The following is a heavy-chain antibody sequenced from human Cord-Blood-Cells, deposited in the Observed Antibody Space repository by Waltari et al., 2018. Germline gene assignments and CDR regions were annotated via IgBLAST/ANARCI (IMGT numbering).Heavy chain of an antibody. CDR1: GFTLSSYW. Sequence: EVQLVESGGGLVQPGGSLRLSCAASGFTLSSYWMSWVRQAPGKGLEWVANIKQDGSEKYYVDSVKGRFTISRDNAKNSLYLQMNSLRAEDTAVYYCARGADAFDIWGQGTMVTVSS. V-gene: IGHV3-7*01. J-gene: IGHJ3*02. CDR3: ARGADAFDI. CDR2: IKQDGSEK.